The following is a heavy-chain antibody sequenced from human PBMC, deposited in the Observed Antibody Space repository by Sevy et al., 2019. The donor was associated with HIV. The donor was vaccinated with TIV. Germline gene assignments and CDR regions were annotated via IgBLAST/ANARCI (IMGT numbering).Heavy chain of an antibody. J-gene: IGHJ4*01. CDR3: ARDKNYYVSGSFDY. CDR2: IIAVFGTT. Sequence: ASVKVSCKASGGIFRSNAISWVRQAPGQGLEWMGGIIAVFGTTHYAQKFQGRVTITADESRSTAYMELSSLKFEDTAVYYCARDKNYYVSGSFDYWGQGSQVTVSS. CDR1: GGIFRSNA. D-gene: IGHD3-10*01. V-gene: IGHV1-69*13.